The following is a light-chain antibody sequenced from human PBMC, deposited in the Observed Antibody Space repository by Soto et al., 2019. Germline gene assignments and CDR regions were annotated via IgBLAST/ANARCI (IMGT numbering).Light chain of an antibody. CDR2: ATS. J-gene: IGKJ1*01. CDR3: QQSYSTPRT. CDR1: QSISST. Sequence: DIEMTQSPSSLSASVGDRVTIXXRASQSISSTLNWYQQKPGEAPKXLIYATSTLHSGVPSRFSGSASGTDFTLTISSLQPEDFATYYCQQSYSTPRTFGQGTKVDI. V-gene: IGKV1-39*01.